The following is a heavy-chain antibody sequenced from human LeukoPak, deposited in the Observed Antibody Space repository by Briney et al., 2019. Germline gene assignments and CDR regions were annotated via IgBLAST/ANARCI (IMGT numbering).Heavy chain of an antibody. Sequence: SVKVSCKASGGTFSSEAFIWVRQAPGQGLGWMGGIIPIFGRADYAQKFQDIVTITTDESTSTVYMELSSLRSEDTAVYYCARGETILNWFDPWGQGTLVTVSS. V-gene: IGHV1-69*05. CDR3: ARGETILNWFDP. J-gene: IGHJ5*02. CDR2: IIPIFGRA. D-gene: IGHD1-1*01. CDR1: GGTFSSEA.